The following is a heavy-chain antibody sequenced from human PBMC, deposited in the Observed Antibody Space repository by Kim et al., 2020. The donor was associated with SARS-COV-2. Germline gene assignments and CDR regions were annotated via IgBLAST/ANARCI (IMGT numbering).Heavy chain of an antibody. CDR2: INPNSGGT. J-gene: IGHJ3*02. V-gene: IGHV1-2*04. D-gene: IGHD6-13*01. CDR3: ARGEEAAAGTSGAAFDI. Sequence: ASVKVSCKASGYTFTGYYMHWVRQAPGQGLEWMGWINPNSGGTNYAQKFQGWVTMTRDTSISTAYMELSRLRSDDTAVYYCARGEEAAAGTSGAAFDIWGQGTMVTVSS. CDR1: GYTFTGYY.